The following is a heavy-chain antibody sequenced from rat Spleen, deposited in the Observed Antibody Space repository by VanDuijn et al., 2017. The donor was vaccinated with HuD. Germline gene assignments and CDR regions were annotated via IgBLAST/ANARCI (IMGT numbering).Heavy chain of an antibody. Sequence: EVQLVESGGGLVQPGRSLKLSCAASGFTFSDYAMAWVRQAPKKGLEWVATIIYDGSSTYYRDSLKGRFTISRDNAKSTLYLQMDSLMSEDTATYYCARHMRNYCYSSYSSFGAWGQGASVTVSS. J-gene: IGHJ4*01. CDR3: ARHMRNYCYSSYSSFGA. CDR1: GFTFSDYA. V-gene: IGHV5-17*01. D-gene: IGHD1-2*01. CDR2: IIYDGSST.